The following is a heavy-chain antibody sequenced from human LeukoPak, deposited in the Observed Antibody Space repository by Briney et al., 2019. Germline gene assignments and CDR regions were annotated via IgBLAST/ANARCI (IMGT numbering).Heavy chain of an antibody. CDR2: IYSAGTT. Sequence: GGSLRLSCAASGFTVSDFYMSWVRQPPGKGLEWVSVIYSAGTTYSAYSVKGRFTISRDTSQNTVSLQMNNLRVEDTAVYYCARSYFDSRLYHFDHWGQGSLVTVSS. CDR3: ARSYFDSRLYHFDH. D-gene: IGHD3-22*01. CDR1: GFTVSDFY. V-gene: IGHV3-66*01. J-gene: IGHJ4*01.